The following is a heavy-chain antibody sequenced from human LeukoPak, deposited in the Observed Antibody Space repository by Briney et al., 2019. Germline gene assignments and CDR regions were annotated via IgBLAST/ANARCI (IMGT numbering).Heavy chain of an antibody. V-gene: IGHV3-66*01. CDR3: ARDSSGGRTYYYYGMDV. Sequence: PGGSLRLSCAASGFTFSSYAMSWVRQAPGKGLEWVSVIYSGGSTYYADSVKGRFTISRDNSKNTLYLQMNSLRAEDTAVYYCARDSSGGRTYYYYGMDVWGQGTTVTVSS. J-gene: IGHJ6*02. D-gene: IGHD6-19*01. CDR1: GFTFSSYA. CDR2: IYSGGST.